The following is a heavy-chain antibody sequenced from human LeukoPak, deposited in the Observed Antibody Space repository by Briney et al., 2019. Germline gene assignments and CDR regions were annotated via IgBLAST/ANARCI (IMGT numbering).Heavy chain of an antibody. CDR2: VTHTGGT. V-gene: IGHV4-34*01. D-gene: IGHD5-12*01. Sequence: SETLSLTCAVYGGSFSGYYWSWIRQPPGEGLEWIGEVTHTGGTNYNPSLKSRVTISLDTFKNQFSLKLTSVTAADTAVFYCARLDIGDSGNPNWFDPWGQGTLVIVSS. CDR1: GGSFSGYY. J-gene: IGHJ5*02. CDR3: ARLDIGDSGNPNWFDP.